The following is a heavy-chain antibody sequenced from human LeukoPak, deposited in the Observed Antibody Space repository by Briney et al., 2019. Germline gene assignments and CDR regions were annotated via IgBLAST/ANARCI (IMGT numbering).Heavy chain of an antibody. J-gene: IGHJ4*02. CDR3: ARAWGMAKGLDH. Sequence: GRSLRLSCAASGFTFSSYGMHWFGQAPGKGLEWWAGIWYDGSNKYYADSVKGRFTISRDNSKNTLSLQMNSLRAEDTAVYYCARAWGMAKGLDHWGQGTLVTVSS. CDR1: GFTFSSYG. D-gene: IGHD3-16*01. V-gene: IGHV3-33*01. CDR2: IWYDGSNK.